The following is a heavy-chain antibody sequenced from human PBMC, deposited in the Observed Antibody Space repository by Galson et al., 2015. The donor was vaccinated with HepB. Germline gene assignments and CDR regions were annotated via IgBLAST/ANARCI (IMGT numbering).Heavy chain of an antibody. CDR1: GFTFSSYG. Sequence: LRLSCAASGFTFSSYGMHWVRQAPGKGLEWVAVISYDGSNKYYADSVKGRFTTSRDNSKNTLYLQMNSLRAEDTAVYYCAKEVYDAFDIWGQVTIVTVAS. J-gene: IGHJ3*02. CDR2: ISYDGSNK. V-gene: IGHV3-30*18. CDR3: AKEVYDAFDI.